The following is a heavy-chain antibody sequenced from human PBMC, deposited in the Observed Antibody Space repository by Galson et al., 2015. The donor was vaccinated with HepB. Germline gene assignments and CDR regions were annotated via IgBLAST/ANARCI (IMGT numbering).Heavy chain of an antibody. CDR2: ISYDGSNK. J-gene: IGHJ4*02. CDR3: ARSDGAIAAAGQFDY. D-gene: IGHD6-13*01. CDR1: GFTFSSYA. V-gene: IGHV3-30-3*01. Sequence: LRLSCAASGFTFSSYAMHWVRQAPGKGLEWVAVISYDGSNKYYADSVKGRFTISRDNSKNTLYLQMNSLRAEDTAVYYCARSDGAIAAAGQFDYWGQGTLVTVSS.